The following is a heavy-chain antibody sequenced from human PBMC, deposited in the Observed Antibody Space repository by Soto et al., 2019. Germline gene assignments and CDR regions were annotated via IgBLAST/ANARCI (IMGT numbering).Heavy chain of an antibody. Sequence: GGSLRLSCTTSGFTFGDHTMSWVRQAPGKGLEWVAVISYDGSNKYYADSVKGRFTISRDNSKNTLYLQMNSLRAEDTAVYYCAKGSSSSWYKNSYYYGMDVWGQGTTVTVSS. J-gene: IGHJ6*02. CDR3: AKGSSSSWYKNSYYYGMDV. CDR1: GFTFGDHT. D-gene: IGHD6-13*01. CDR2: ISYDGSNK. V-gene: IGHV3-30*04.